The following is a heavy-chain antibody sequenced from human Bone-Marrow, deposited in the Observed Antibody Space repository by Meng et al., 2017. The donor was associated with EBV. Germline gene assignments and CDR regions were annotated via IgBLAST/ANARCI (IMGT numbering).Heavy chain of an antibody. CDR2: IYTGGDA. V-gene: IGHV3-53*01. J-gene: IGHJ4*02. CDR3: ARTRDGL. CDR1: GFTVSSNY. D-gene: IGHD5-24*01. Sequence: EVQLVESGGGLVKPGGSLKLSCAASGFTVSSNYMSWVRQAPGKGLEWVSVIYTGGDAYYADSVKGRFTFSRDNSKNTLYLQMDSLRAEDTAVYYCARTRDGLWGQGTLVTVSS.